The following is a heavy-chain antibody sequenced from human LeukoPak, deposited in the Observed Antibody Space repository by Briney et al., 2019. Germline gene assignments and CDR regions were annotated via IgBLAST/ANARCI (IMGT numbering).Heavy chain of an antibody. CDR2: ISGSGGST. Sequence: PGGSLRLSCAASGFTFSSYAMSWVRQAPGKGLEWVSAISGSGGSTYYADSVKGRFTISRDNSKNTLYLQMNSLRAEDTAIYYCAKPRRGYSYLGAFDIWGQGTMVTVSS. CDR1: GFTFSSYA. V-gene: IGHV3-23*01. CDR3: AKPRRGYSYLGAFDI. D-gene: IGHD5-18*01. J-gene: IGHJ3*02.